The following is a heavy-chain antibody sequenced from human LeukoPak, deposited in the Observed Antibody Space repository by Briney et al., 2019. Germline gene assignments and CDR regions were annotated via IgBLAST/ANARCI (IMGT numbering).Heavy chain of an antibody. CDR3: AKDKYGEYDDEDPYYFDF. CDR1: GFTFDNYA. CDR2: ISGDGGST. V-gene: IGHV3-43*02. J-gene: IGHJ4*02. D-gene: IGHD4-17*01. Sequence: GGSLRLSCAASGFTFDNYAIHWVRQAPGKGLEWVSLISGDGGSTFYADSVRGRFTISRDNSKNSLYLQMNNLRIENTTLYYCAKDKYGEYDDEDPYYFDFWGQGTLVTVSS.